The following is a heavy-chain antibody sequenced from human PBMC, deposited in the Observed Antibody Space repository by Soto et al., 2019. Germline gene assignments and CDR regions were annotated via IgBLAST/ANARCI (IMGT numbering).Heavy chain of an antibody. CDR2: IVPIVDTS. V-gene: IGHV1-69*12. J-gene: IGHJ4*02. CDR3: VRVVAIPGYPDN. CDR1: GGTFSSYA. Sequence: QVQLVQSGAEVRQPASSVKVSCKTSGGTFSSYAISWVRQAPGQGLEWMGGIVPIVDTSTYAQKFQGRVTITADESTSTVYMELSRLRSHDTAVYYCVRVVAIPGYPDNWGQGTLVPVSS. D-gene: IGHD5-12*01.